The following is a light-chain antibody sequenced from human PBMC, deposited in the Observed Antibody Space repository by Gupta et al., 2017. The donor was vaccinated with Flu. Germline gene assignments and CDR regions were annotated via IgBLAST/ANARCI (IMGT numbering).Light chain of an antibody. CDR1: QNIFYSSNNKNN. Sequence: SLGERATINCRSSQNIFYSSNNKNNLAWYRQKPGQPPELLITWASTRESGVPDRFSGGGSGTDFTLTISSLQAEDVAVYYCQQDDSSPQTFGQGTRVEIK. CDR2: WAS. CDR3: QQDDSSPQT. V-gene: IGKV4-1*01. J-gene: IGKJ1*01.